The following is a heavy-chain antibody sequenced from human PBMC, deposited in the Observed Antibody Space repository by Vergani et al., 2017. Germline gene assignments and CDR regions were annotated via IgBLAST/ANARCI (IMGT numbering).Heavy chain of an antibody. Sequence: EVQLLESGGGLVQPGGSLRLSCAASGFTFSSYAMSCVRQAPGQGLEWVSAISGSGGSTYYADSVKGRFTISRDNSKNTLYLQMNSLRAEDTDVYYCAKDLGATWDYWGQGTLVTGSS. D-gene: IGHD1-26*01. CDR3: AKDLGATWDY. CDR2: ISGSGGST. V-gene: IGHV3-23*01. CDR1: GFTFSSYA. J-gene: IGHJ4*02.